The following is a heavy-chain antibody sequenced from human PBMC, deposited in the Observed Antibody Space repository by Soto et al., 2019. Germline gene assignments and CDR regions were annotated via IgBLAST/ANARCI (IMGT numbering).Heavy chain of an antibody. D-gene: IGHD6-19*01. J-gene: IGHJ3*02. V-gene: IGHV3-33*01. CDR3: ARDGYSSGWYDPRYAFDI. Sequence: GGSLRLSCAASGFTFSSYGMHWVRQAPGKGLEWVAVIWYDGSNKYYADSVKGRFTISRDNSKNTLYLQMNSLRAEDTAVYYCARDGYSSGWYDPRYAFDIWGQGTMVTVSS. CDR1: GFTFSSYG. CDR2: IWYDGSNK.